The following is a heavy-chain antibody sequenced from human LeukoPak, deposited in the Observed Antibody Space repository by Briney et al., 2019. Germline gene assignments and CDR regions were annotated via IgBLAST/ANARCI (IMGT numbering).Heavy chain of an antibody. Sequence: PSETLSLTCTVSGYSISSDYYWGWIRQPPGKGLEWIGQIFHSGSTSYSPSLKSRVTISMDKSKNQISLRLTSVTAADTAVYYCARSPTKRVPEDYWGQGTLVTVSS. CDR3: ARSPTKRVPEDY. CDR1: GYSISSDYY. V-gene: IGHV4-38-2*02. CDR2: IFHSGST. J-gene: IGHJ4*02. D-gene: IGHD2-2*01.